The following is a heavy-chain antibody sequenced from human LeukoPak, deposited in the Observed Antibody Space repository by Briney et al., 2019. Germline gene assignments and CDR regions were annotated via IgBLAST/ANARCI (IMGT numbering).Heavy chain of an antibody. CDR3: ARDGPYSGSYYVY. D-gene: IGHD1-26*01. V-gene: IGHV1-2*02. CDR1: GYTFTGYY. Sequence: ASVKVSCKASGYTFTGYYMHWMRRAPGQRLEWMGWINPNSGGTNYAQKFQGRVTMTRDTSISTAYMELSRLRSDDTAVYYCARDGPYSGSYYVYWGQGTLVTVSS. J-gene: IGHJ4*02. CDR2: INPNSGGT.